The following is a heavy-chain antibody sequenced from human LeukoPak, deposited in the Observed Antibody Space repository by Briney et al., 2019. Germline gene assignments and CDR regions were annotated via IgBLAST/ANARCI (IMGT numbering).Heavy chain of an antibody. Sequence: APVNVSCKASGYTFTGYYMHWVRQATGQGLEWMGWMNPNSGNTGYAQKFQGRVTMTRNTSISTAYMELSSLRSEDTAVYYCARIRFGELLPDYWGQGTLVTVSS. CDR2: MNPNSGNT. CDR1: GYTFTGYY. V-gene: IGHV1-8*02. CDR3: ARIRFGELLPDY. D-gene: IGHD3-10*01. J-gene: IGHJ4*02.